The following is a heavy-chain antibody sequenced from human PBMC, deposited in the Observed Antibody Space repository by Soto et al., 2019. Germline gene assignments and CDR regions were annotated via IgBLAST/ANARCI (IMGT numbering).Heavy chain of an antibody. Sequence: QVQLQESGPGLVKPSETLSLSCTVSGGSISSYYWSWFRQSPGKRMEWIGYVHHSWGSSYNPSLQSRVAISLDTSKSQFSLKVTSVTATDPAVYYCARQGFGPLHGLVDLWGQGTTVTVSS. D-gene: IGHD3-10*01. CDR3: ARQGFGPLHGLVDL. J-gene: IGHJ6*02. CDR1: GGSISSYY. V-gene: IGHV4-59*08. CDR2: VHHSWGS.